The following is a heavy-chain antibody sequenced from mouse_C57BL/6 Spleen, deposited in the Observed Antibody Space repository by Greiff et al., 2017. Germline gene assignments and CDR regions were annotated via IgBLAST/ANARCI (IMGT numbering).Heavy chain of an antibody. CDR1: GFTFSSYA. CDR2: ISDGGSYT. Sequence: DVQLVESGGGLVKPGGSLKLSCTASGFTFSSYAMSWVRQTPEKRLAWVATISDGGSYTYYPDNVKGRCTISRDNAQNNLYLQMSHLKSEDTAIDYCSRAGYDYYGYFDYWGQGTTLTVSS. CDR3: SRAGYDYYGYFDY. J-gene: IGHJ2*01. D-gene: IGHD1-1*01. V-gene: IGHV5-4*01.